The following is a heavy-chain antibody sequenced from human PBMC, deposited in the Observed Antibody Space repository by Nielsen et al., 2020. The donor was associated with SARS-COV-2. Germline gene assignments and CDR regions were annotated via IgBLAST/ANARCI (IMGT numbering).Heavy chain of an antibody. D-gene: IGHD3-10*01. CDR3: ARDRFGEFGTEGYYYYMDV. J-gene: IGHJ6*03. V-gene: IGHV4-59*01. CDR2: IYYSGST. Sequence: WIRQPPGKGLEWIGYIYYSGSTNYNPSLKSRVTISVDTSKNQFSLKLSSVTAADTAVYYCARDRFGEFGTEGYYYYMDVWGKGTTVTVSS.